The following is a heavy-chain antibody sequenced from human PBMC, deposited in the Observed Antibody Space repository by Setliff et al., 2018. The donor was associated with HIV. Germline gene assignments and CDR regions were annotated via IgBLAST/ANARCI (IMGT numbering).Heavy chain of an antibody. Sequence: SETLSLTCAVYGGSFSGYYWSWIRQPPGKGLEWIGEINHSGSTNYNMSLWSRVTISLDASRNQFSLELISVTAADTALYYCARATGPTFYFDSWGQGTLVTVSS. J-gene: IGHJ4*02. CDR2: INHSGST. CDR1: GGSFSGYY. CDR3: ARATGPTFYFDS. V-gene: IGHV4-34*01.